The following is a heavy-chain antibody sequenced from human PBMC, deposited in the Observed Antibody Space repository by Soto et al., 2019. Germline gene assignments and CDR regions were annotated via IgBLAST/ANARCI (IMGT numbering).Heavy chain of an antibody. CDR3: AKDGASGSYPPYYYGMDV. D-gene: IGHD1-26*01. J-gene: IGHJ6*02. CDR1: GFTFSSYA. Sequence: EVQLLESGGGWVQPGGSLRLSCAASGFTFSSYAMSWVRQAPGKGLEWVSTISGSGGNAYYADSVKGRFTISRDNSKNTLRLQMNSLRADDTAVYYCAKDGASGSYPPYYYGMDVWGQGTTVTVSS. CDR2: ISGSGGNA. V-gene: IGHV3-23*01.